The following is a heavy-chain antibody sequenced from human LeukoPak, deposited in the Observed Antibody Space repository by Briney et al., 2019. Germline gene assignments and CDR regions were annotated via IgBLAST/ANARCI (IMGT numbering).Heavy chain of an antibody. CDR3: ASSLYYYDSSVDAFDI. CDR1: GGTFSSYT. V-gene: IGHV1-69*02. D-gene: IGHD3-22*01. CDR2: IIPILGIA. Sequence: SVKVSCKASGGTFSSYTISWVQQAPGQGLEWMGRIIPILGIANYAQKLQGRVTMTTDTSTSTAYMELRSLRSDDTAVYYCASSLYYYDSSVDAFDIWGQGTMVTVSS. J-gene: IGHJ3*02.